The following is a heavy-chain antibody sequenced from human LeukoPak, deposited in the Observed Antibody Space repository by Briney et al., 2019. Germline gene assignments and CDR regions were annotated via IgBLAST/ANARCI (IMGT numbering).Heavy chain of an antibody. CDR1: GGSISSGGYY. V-gene: IGHV4-30-2*01. J-gene: IGHJ4*02. CDR2: IYHSGST. CDR3: GSRRTAMFGVIKGPIDY. D-gene: IGHD3-3*01. Sequence: SETLSLTCTVSGGSISSGGYYWSWIRQPPGKGLEWIGYIYHSGSTYYNPSLKSRVTISVDRSKNQFSLKLTSVTAADTAVCYCGSRRTAMFGVIKGPIDYWGQGTLVTVSS.